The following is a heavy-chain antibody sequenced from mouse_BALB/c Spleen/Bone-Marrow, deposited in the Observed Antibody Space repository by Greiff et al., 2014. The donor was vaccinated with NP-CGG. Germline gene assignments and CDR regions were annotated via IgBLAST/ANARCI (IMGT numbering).Heavy chain of an antibody. CDR1: GFNIKDTY. D-gene: IGHD2-14*01. V-gene: IGHV14-3*02. Sequence: DVKLVESGAELVKPGASVKLSCTASGFNIKDTYMHWVKQRPGQGLEWIGRIDPANGNTKYDPKFQGKATITADTSSNTAYLQLSSLTSEDTAVYYCASYRYAWYFDVWGAGTTVTVSS. J-gene: IGHJ1*01. CDR2: IDPANGNT. CDR3: ASYRYAWYFDV.